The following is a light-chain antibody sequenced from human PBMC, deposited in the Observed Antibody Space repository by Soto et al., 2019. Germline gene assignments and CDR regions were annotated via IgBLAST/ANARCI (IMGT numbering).Light chain of an antibody. CDR2: DAS. J-gene: IGKJ1*01. CDR1: QSVSSY. V-gene: IGKV3-11*01. CDR3: QQRSNWPWT. Sequence: EIVLTQSPATLSLSPGQRATLSCRASQSVSSYFAWYQQKPGQAPRLLIYDASNRATGISARFSGSGSGTDVTLTISSRAPEDVAVYYCQQRSNWPWTFGQGTKVEIK.